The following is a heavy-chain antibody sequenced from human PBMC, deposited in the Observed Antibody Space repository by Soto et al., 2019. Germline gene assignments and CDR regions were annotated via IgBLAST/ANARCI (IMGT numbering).Heavy chain of an antibody. V-gene: IGHV3-23*01. Sequence: PWGALRLSCAAYVFTVSSYAMSWVRQGPGKGLHCVSPISGSGGSTYYADSVKGRFTISRDNSKNTLYLQMNSLRAEDTAVYYCAKLTTPDFYFGYWGQGTLGTISS. CDR1: VFTVSSYA. J-gene: IGHJ4*02. CDR3: AKLTTPDFYFGY. CDR2: ISGSGGST. D-gene: IGHD4-17*01.